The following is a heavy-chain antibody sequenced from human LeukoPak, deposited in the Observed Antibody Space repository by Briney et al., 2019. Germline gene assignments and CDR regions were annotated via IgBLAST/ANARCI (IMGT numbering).Heavy chain of an antibody. CDR2: IWYDGSNK. CDR3: ARDFGKQLVLGYFDY. Sequence: GGSLRLSCAASGFTFSSYAMSWVRQAPGKGLEWVAVIWYDGSNKYYADSVKGRFTISRDNSKNTLYLQMNSLRAEDTAVYYCARDFGKQLVLGYFDYWGQGTLVTVSS. J-gene: IGHJ4*02. CDR1: GFTFSSYA. V-gene: IGHV3-33*08. D-gene: IGHD6-6*01.